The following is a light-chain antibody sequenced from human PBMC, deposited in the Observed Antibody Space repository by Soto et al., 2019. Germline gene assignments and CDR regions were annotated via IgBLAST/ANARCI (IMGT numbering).Light chain of an antibody. CDR1: QPISRW. CDR2: KAS. Sequence: DIQMTQSPSTLSGSVGDRVTITCRASQPISRWLAWYQQKPGKAPKLLIYKASTLKSGVPSRFSGSGSGTEFTLTISSLQPADFATYCNQHYNSYSEAFGQGTKVDMK. V-gene: IGKV1-5*03. CDR3: QHYNSYSEA. J-gene: IGKJ1*01.